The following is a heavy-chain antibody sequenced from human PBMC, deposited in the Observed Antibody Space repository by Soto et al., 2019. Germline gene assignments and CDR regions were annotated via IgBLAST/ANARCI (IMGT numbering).Heavy chain of an antibody. CDR3: AAYCSGGGCPPGPWN. CDR2: INPNGGTT. J-gene: IGHJ3*01. CDR1: GYSFTTYY. V-gene: IGHV1-46*03. D-gene: IGHD2-15*01. Sequence: QVVQSGAEVRKPGASVKVSCKASGYSFTTYYIHWFRQAPGQGLEWMALINPNGGTTNYAQKFQGRVTVTRDMSASTVYMELSSLRSDDTAIYYCAAYCSGGGCPPGPWNWGRGTMVTVSS.